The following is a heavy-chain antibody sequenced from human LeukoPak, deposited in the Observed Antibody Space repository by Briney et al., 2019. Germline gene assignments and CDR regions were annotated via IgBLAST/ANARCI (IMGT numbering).Heavy chain of an antibody. CDR2: ISTSGSTI. D-gene: IGHD6-13*01. CDR3: ARGIAAPDY. Sequence: TGESLTLSCAVSGFTFSSYEMNWVRQAPGKGLEWVSYISTSGSTIYYAASVKGRFTISRDNAKNSLFLQVNSLRAEDTAVYYCARGIAAPDYWGQGTLVTVSS. CDR1: GFTFSSYE. V-gene: IGHV3-48*03. J-gene: IGHJ4*02.